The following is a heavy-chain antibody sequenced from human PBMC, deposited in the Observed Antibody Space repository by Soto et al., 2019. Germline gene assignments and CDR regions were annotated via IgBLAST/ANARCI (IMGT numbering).Heavy chain of an antibody. CDR3: ARRAFYGSGNTPFDY. CDR1: GFTFSSYD. Sequence: GSLRLSCAASGFTFSSYDMHWVRQATGKGLEWVSAIGTAGDTYYPGSVKGRFTISRENAKNSLYLQMNSLRAGDTAVYYCARRAFYGSGNTPFDYWGQGTLVTVSS. D-gene: IGHD3-10*01. J-gene: IGHJ4*02. V-gene: IGHV3-13*01. CDR2: IGTAGDT.